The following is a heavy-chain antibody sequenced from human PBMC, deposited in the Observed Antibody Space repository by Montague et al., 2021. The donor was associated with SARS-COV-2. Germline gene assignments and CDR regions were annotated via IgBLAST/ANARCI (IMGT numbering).Heavy chain of an antibody. CDR1: GFTFGDYA. J-gene: IGHJ4*02. D-gene: IGHD3-22*01. CDR2: IKSKAYGGTT. V-gene: IGHV3-49*04. CDR3: TRDSSYYYNRSASYYGGSRGFDH. Sequence: SLRLSYAASGFTFGDYAMSWVRQAPGKGLEWVGFIKSKAYGGTTDYAASVRGRFAISRDDSKSIAYLQMSGLRTEDTAFYYCTRDSSYYYNRSASYYGGSRGFDHWGQGTLVTVSS.